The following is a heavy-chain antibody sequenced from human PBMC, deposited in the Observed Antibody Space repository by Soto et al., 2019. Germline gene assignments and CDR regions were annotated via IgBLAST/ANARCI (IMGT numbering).Heavy chain of an antibody. CDR3: ATVCDI. J-gene: IGHJ4*02. CDR1: GFTLGSHR. CDR2: IDTDGGGT. Sequence: DVQLVESGGGLVQPGGSLRVSCAASGFTLGSHRIHWVRQAPGKGLEWVSRIDTDGGGTSYADSVKGRFTISTDNAKNTVYLQMNGLRAEATAVYYCATVCDIWGQGILVTVSS. V-gene: IGHV3-74*01. D-gene: IGHD2-21*02.